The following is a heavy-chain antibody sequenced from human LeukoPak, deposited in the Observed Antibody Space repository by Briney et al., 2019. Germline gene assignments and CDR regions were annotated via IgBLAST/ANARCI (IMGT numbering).Heavy chain of an antibody. CDR3: AREDIVVVVAAPPDV. V-gene: IGHV1-2*02. D-gene: IGHD2-15*01. CDR1: GYTFTGYY. CDR2: INPNSGGT. J-gene: IGHJ6*02. Sequence: GSVKVSCKASGYTFTGYYMHWVRQAPGQGLEWMGWINPNSGGTNYAQKLQGRVTMTRDTSISTAYMELSRLRSDDTAVYYCAREDIVVVVAAPPDVWGQGTTVTVSS.